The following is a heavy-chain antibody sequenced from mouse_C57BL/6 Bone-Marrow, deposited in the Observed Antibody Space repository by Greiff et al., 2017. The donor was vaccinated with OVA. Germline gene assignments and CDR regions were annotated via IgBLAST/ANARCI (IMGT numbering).Heavy chain of an antibody. D-gene: IGHD1-1*01. Sequence: EVQLQQSGPELVKPGASVKISCKASGYTFTDYYMNWVKQSHGKSLEWIGDINPNNGGTSYNQKFKGKATLTVDKSSSTAYMELRSLTSEDSAVYYCARDDTTVVFDYWGQGTTLTVSS. J-gene: IGHJ2*01. CDR2: INPNNGGT. V-gene: IGHV1-26*01. CDR1: GYTFTDYY. CDR3: ARDDTTVVFDY.